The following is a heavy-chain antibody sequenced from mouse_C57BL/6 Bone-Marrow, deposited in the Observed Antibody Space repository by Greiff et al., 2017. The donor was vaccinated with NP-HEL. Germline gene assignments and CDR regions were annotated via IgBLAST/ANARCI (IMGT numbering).Heavy chain of an antibody. V-gene: IGHV5-4*01. CDR1: GFTFRSYA. CDR2: ISDGGSST. J-gene: IGHJ4*01. Sequence: EVMLVESGGGLVEPGGSLTLSCAASGFTFRSYAMSWVRQTPEKRLEWVATISDGGSSTYYPDNVKGRFPISRDNAKHNLYLQMSHLKSEDTAMYYCARDRVLLRGAYYYAMDYWGQGTSVTVSS. CDR3: ARDRVLLRGAYYYAMDY. D-gene: IGHD3-1*01.